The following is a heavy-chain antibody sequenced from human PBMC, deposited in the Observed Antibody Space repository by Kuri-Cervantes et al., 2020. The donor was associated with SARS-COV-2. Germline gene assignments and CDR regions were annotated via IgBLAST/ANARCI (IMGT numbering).Heavy chain of an antibody. V-gene: IGHV3-23*01. Sequence: GGSLRLSCAASGFTFSSYAMSWVRQAPGKGLEWVSAISGSGGSTYYADSVEGRFTISRDNSKNTLYLQMNSLRAEDTAVYYCAKDRLSSWYHQYGMDVWGQGTTVTVSS. J-gene: IGHJ6*02. CDR1: GFTFSSYA. CDR2: ISGSGGST. D-gene: IGHD6-13*01. CDR3: AKDRLSSWYHQYGMDV.